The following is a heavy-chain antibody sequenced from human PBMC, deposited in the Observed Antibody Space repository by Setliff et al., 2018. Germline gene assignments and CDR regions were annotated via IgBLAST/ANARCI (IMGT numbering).Heavy chain of an antibody. D-gene: IGHD2-15*01. CDR2: IDPDGIGK. CDR1: GFTFNQYW. Sequence: SLRLSCAASGFTFNQYWMTWVRQAPGKGLEWVANIDPDGIGKYYIDSVRGRFTISRDNAKNTLFLHMNDLRAEDTAVYYCAKRKGIAALDYWGQGTLVTVSS. J-gene: IGHJ4*02. V-gene: IGHV3-7*01. CDR3: AKRKGIAALDY.